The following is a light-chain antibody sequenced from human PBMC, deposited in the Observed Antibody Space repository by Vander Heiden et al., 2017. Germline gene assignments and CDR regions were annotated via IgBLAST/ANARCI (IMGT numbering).Light chain of an antibody. J-gene: IGLJ3*02. CDR2: DVS. V-gene: IGLV2-14*03. CDR1: SSDVGGYNY. Sequence: QSALPQPASVSGSPGQPITISCTGTSSDVGGYNYVSWYQQRPGKAPELMIYDVSTRPSGVSNRFSGSKSGNTASLTISGLQAEDEADYYCSAYTSSHTLVFGGGTKLTVL. CDR3: SAYTSSHTLV.